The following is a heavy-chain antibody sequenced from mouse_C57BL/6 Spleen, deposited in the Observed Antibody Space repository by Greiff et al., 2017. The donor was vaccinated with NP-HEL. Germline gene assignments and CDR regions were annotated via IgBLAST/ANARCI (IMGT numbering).Heavy chain of an antibody. CDR1: GYAFSSSW. J-gene: IGHJ4*01. V-gene: IGHV1-82*01. CDR2: IYPGDGDT. D-gene: IGHD6-5*01. CDR3: ARGNSYRYAMDY. Sequence: VQLQQSGPELVKPGASVKISCKASGYAFSSSWMNWVKQRPGKGLEWIGRIYPGDGDTNYNGKFKGKATLTADKSSSTAYMQLSSLTSEDSAVYFCARGNSYRYAMDYWGQGTSVTVSS.